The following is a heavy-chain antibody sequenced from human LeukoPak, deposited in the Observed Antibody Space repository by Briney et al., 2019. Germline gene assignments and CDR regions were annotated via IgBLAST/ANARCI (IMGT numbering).Heavy chain of an antibody. CDR2: ISGSGGST. V-gene: IGHV3-23*01. D-gene: IGHD3-3*01. CDR1: GFTVSSNY. CDR3: AKDPGGIFWLVDY. J-gene: IGHJ4*02. Sequence: GGSLRLSCAASGFTVSSNYMNWVRQAPGKGLEWVSAISGSGGSTYYADSVKGRFTISRDNSKNTLYLQMNSLRAEDTAVYYCAKDPGGIFWLVDYWGQGTLVTVSS.